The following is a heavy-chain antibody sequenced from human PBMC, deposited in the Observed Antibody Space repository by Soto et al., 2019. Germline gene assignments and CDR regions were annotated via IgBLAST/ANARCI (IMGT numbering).Heavy chain of an antibody. CDR3: ARGDPGPFDY. D-gene: IGHD2-21*02. CDR1: GYTFTSYA. Sequence: ASVKVSCKASGYTFTSYAMHWVRQAPGQRLEWMGWTNAGNGNTKYSQKFQGRVTITRDTSASTAYMELSSLRSEDTAVYYCARGDPGPFDYWGQGTLVTVSS. J-gene: IGHJ4*02. V-gene: IGHV1-3*01. CDR2: TNAGNGNT.